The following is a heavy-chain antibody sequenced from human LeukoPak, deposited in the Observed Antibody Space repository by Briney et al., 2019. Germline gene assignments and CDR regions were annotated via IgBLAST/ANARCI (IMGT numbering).Heavy chain of an antibody. J-gene: IGHJ4*02. CDR1: GYSFTSYW. CDR2: IYPGDSDT. D-gene: IGHD3-22*01. V-gene: IGHV5-51*01. CDR3: ARQISDSSGNFDY. Sequence: GESLKISCKGSGYSFTSYWIGWVRQMPGKGLEWMGIIYPGDSDTRYSPSFQGQVAISADKSISTAYLQWSSLKASDTAMYYCARQISDSSGNFDYWGQGTLVTVSS.